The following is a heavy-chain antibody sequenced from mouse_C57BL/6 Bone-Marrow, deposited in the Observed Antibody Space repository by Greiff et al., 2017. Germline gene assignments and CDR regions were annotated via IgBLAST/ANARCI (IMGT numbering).Heavy chain of an antibody. V-gene: IGHV1-39*01. CDR1: GYSFTDYN. CDR2: INPNYGTT. CDR3: ASTYDGYYAWFAY. J-gene: IGHJ3*01. Sequence: LQQSGPELVKPGAPVKISCKASGYSFTDYNMNWVKQSHGKSLEWIGVINPNYGTTSNNQKYKGKATLTVDQSSSTAYMQLNSLTSEDSAVYYCASTYDGYYAWFAYWGAGTLVTVSA. D-gene: IGHD2-3*01.